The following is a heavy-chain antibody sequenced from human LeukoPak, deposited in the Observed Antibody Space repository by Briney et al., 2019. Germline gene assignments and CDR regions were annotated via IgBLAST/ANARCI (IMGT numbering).Heavy chain of an antibody. CDR2: IYYSGST. CDR3: ARGMQQLYHFDS. V-gene: IGHV4-59*01. CDR1: GGSISSYN. Sequence: SETLSLTCAVSGGSISSYNWSWIRQPPGKGLEWIGYIYYSGSTNYNPSLKSRVTISVDTSKNQFSLKLSSVTAADTAVYYCARGMQQLYHFDSWGRGTLVTVSS. J-gene: IGHJ4*02. D-gene: IGHD6-13*01.